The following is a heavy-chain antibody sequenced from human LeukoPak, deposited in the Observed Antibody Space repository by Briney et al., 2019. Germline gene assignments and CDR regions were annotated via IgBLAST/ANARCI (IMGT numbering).Heavy chain of an antibody. CDR3: ARDQEQLVRWSFDP. D-gene: IGHD6-13*01. V-gene: IGHV1-46*01. J-gene: IGHJ5*02. Sequence: ASVTVSCTASGYTFTSYGISWVRQAPGQGLEWMGIINPSGGSTSYAQKFQGRVTMTRDTSTSTVYMELSSLRSEDTAVYYCARDQEQLVRWSFDPWGQGTLVTVSS. CDR2: INPSGGST. CDR1: GYTFTSYG.